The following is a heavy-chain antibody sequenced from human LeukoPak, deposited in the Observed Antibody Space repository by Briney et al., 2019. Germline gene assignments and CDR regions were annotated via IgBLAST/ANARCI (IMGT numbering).Heavy chain of an antibody. V-gene: IGHV4-30-4*01. CDR3: ASYGDYAGSGAFDI. CDR2: IYYSGST. D-gene: IGHD4-17*01. J-gene: IGHJ3*02. Sequence: SQTLSLTCTVSGGSISSGDYYWSWIRQPPGKGLEWIGYIYYSGSTYYNPSLKSRVTISVDTSKNQFSLKLSSVTAADTAVYYCASYGDYAGSGAFDIWGQGTMVTVSS. CDR1: GGSISSGDYY.